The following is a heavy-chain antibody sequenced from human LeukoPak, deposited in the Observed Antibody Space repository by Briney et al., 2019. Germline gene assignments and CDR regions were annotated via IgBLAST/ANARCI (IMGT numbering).Heavy chain of an antibody. CDR1: GFTFDDYG. Sequence: TGGSLRLSCAASGFTFDDYGMSWVRQAPGKGLEWVSGINWNGGSTGYADSVKGRFTISRGNAKNSLYLQMNSLRAEDTAVYYCARDQGFSYYYYYMDVWGKGTTVTVSS. CDR2: INWNGGST. CDR3: ARDQGFSYYYYYMDV. J-gene: IGHJ6*03. V-gene: IGHV3-20*04. D-gene: IGHD3-3*01.